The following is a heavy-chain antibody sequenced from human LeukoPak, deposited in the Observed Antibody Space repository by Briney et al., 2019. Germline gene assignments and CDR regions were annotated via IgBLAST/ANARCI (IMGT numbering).Heavy chain of an antibody. CDR3: ARERYDFWSGYLVRWFDP. CDR2: IKQGGSEK. Sequence: GGSLRLSCAASGFTFSSYWMSWVRQAPGKGLEWVANIKQGGSEKYYVDSVKGRFTISRDNAKNSLYLQMNSLRAEDTAVYYCARERYDFWSGYLVRWFDPWGQGTLVTVSS. J-gene: IGHJ5*02. D-gene: IGHD3-3*01. V-gene: IGHV3-7*01. CDR1: GFTFSSYW.